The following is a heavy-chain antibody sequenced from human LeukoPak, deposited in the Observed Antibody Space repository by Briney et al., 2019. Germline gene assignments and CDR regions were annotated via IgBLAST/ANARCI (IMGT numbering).Heavy chain of an antibody. D-gene: IGHD4-17*01. V-gene: IGHV3-30-3*01. Sequence: GGSLRLSCAASGFTFSSYAMHWVRQAPGKGLEWVAVISYDGSNKYYADSVKGRFTISRDNSKNTLYLQMNSLRAEDTAVYYCARDTFGGDYAPHYFDYWGQGTLVTVSS. CDR3: ARDTFGGDYAPHYFDY. J-gene: IGHJ4*02. CDR2: ISYDGSNK. CDR1: GFTFSSYA.